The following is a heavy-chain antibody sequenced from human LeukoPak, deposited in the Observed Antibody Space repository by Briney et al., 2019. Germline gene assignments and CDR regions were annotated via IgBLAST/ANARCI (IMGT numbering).Heavy chain of an antibody. Sequence: GGSLRLSCAASGFTFSSYSMNWVRQAPGKGLEWVSSISSSSSYIYYADSVKGRFTISRDNAKNSLYLQMNSLRAEDTAVYYCARDNKGGYSSSTSCPPPFDYWGQGTLGTVSS. CDR3: ARDNKGGYSSSTSCPPPFDY. CDR1: GFTFSSYS. J-gene: IGHJ4*02. V-gene: IGHV3-21*01. D-gene: IGHD2-2*01. CDR2: ISSSSSYI.